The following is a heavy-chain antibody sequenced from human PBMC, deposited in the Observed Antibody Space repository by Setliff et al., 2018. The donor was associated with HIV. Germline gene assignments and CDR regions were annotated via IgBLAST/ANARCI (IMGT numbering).Heavy chain of an antibody. D-gene: IGHD5-18*01. Sequence: PSETLSLTCTVSGASINSGTYYWSWIRQPAGKGLQWIGRIYTSGSTYYSPSLKSRVTISLDTSKNQFSLRLSSVTAADTAVYYCARGRRTYTATPWPNWFDPWGQGTLVTSPQ. CDR1: GASINSGTYY. V-gene: IGHV4-61*02. J-gene: IGHJ5*02. CDR3: ARGRRTYTATPWPNWFDP. CDR2: IYTSGST.